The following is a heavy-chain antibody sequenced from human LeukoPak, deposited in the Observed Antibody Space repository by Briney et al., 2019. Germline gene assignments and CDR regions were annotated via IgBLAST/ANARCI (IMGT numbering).Heavy chain of an antibody. V-gene: IGHV1-8*01. CDR1: GYTFTSYD. CDR2: MNPNSGNT. D-gene: IGHD2-15*01. Sequence: ASVKVSCKASGYTFTSYDINWVRQAAGQGLEWMGWMNPNSGNTGYAQKFQGRVTMTRNTSISTAYMELSSLRSEDTAVYYCAVGYCSGGSCSVVKYWGQGTLVTVSS. CDR3: AVGYCSGGSCSVVKY. J-gene: IGHJ4*02.